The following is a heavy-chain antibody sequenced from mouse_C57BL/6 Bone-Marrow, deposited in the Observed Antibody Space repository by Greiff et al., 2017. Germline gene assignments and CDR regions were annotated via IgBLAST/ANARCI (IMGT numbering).Heavy chain of an antibody. CDR1: GYSITSGYY. J-gene: IGHJ2*01. V-gene: IGHV3-6*01. CDR2: ISYDGSN. D-gene: IGHD6-5*01. Sequence: EVKVEESGPGLVKPSQSLSLTCSVTGYSITSGYYWNWIRQFPGNKLEWRGYISYDGSNNYNRSLKNRISITRDTSKNQFFLKLNSVTTEDTATYYCARGSLPSFDYWGQGTTLTVSS. CDR3: ARGSLPSFDY.